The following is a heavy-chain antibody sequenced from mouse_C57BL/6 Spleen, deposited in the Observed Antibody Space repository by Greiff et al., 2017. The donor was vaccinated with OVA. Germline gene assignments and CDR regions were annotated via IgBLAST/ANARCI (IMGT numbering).Heavy chain of an antibody. V-gene: IGHV1-18*01. CDR3: ARSGYDYDGGLYAMDY. CDR2: INPNNGGT. CDR1: GYTFTDYN. J-gene: IGHJ4*01. Sequence: VQLQQSGPELVKPGASVKIPCKASGYTFTDYNMDWVKQSHGKSLEWIGDINPNNGGTIYNQKFKGKATLTVDKSSSTAYMELRSLTSEDTAVYYCARSGYDYDGGLYAMDYWGQGTSVTVSS. D-gene: IGHD2-4*01.